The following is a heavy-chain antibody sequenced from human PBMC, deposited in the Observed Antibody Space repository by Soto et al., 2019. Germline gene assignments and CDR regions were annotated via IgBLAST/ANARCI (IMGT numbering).Heavy chain of an antibody. V-gene: IGHV3-23*01. CDR2: IIGSGGST. D-gene: IGHD3-22*01. CDR3: ASRFYYYDSSGYYLI. J-gene: IGHJ4*02. Sequence: GGSLRLSCAASGFTFSSYAMSWVRQAPGKGLEWVSAIIGSGGSTYYADSVKGRFTISRDNSKNTLYLQMNSLRAEDTAVYYCASRFYYYDSSGYYLIWGQGTLVTVSS. CDR1: GFTFSSYA.